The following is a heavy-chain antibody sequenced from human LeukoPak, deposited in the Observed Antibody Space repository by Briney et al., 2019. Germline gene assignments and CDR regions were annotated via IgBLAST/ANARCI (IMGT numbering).Heavy chain of an antibody. D-gene: IGHD5-24*01. J-gene: IGHJ4*02. Sequence: GESLRLSCAASGFTFTTYWMSWVRQAPGKGLEWVANIKQDGTEKYYVDSVKGRFTISRDNAKNSLYLQMNSLRAEDTAVYYCARDGYNLFDYWGQGTLVTVSS. CDR1: GFTFTTYW. CDR2: IKQDGTEK. CDR3: ARDGYNLFDY. V-gene: IGHV3-7*01.